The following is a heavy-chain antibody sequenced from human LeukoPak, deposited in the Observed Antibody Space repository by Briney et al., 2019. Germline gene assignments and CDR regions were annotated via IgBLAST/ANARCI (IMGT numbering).Heavy chain of an antibody. D-gene: IGHD4-17*01. Sequence: LRLSCAASGFTFSSYAMHWIRQYPGKGLEWIGYIYFSGSTYYNPSLKSRVTISVDTSKNHFSLKLSSVTAADTAVYYCARVPPDYGDYVRAFDIWGQGTKVTVSS. V-gene: IGHV4-31*02. J-gene: IGHJ3*02. CDR1: GFTFSSYAMH. CDR3: ARVPPDYGDYVRAFDI. CDR2: IYFSGST.